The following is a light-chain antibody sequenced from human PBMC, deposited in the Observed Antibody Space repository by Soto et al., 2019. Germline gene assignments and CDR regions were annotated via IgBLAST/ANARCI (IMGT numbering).Light chain of an antibody. V-gene: IGKV2-28*01. CDR3: MQALQTPRT. J-gene: IGKJ1*01. Sequence: DIVMTQSPLSLPVTPGEPASISCRSSQSLLHSNVYNYLDWYLQKPGQSPQLLIYLGSNRASGVPDRFSGSGSGTDFTLKISRVEAEDVGVYYCMQALQTPRTFVQGTKVEIK. CDR1: QSLLHSNVYNY. CDR2: LGS.